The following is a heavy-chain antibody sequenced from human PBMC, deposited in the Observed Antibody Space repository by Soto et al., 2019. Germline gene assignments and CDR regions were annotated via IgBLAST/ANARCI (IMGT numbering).Heavy chain of an antibody. CDR2: ISYDGSNK. CDR3: AKSLLWFGELFSLAGGDYYYYMDV. Sequence: GGSLRLSCAASGFTFSSYGMHWVRQAPGKGLEWVAVISYDGSNKYYADSVKGRFTISRDNSKNTLYLQMNSLRAEDTAVYYCAKSLLWFGELFSLAGGDYYYYMDVWGKGTTVTVSS. CDR1: GFTFSSYG. J-gene: IGHJ6*03. V-gene: IGHV3-30*18. D-gene: IGHD3-10*01.